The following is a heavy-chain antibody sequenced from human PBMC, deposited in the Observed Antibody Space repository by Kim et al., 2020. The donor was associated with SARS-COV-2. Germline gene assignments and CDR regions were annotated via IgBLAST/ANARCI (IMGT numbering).Heavy chain of an antibody. Sequence: SVKVSCKASGGTFSGFAINWVRQASGQAPEWMGGIMAVFGTPKYAQKFQARVTITADESTSTVYMEMNRLTSDDTAVYYCARTPPAMAYLELFDSWGQGTLVTVSS. CDR2: IMAVFGTP. V-gene: IGHV1-69*13. CDR3: ARTPPAMAYLELFDS. J-gene: IGHJ4*02. D-gene: IGHD5-18*01. CDR1: GGTFSGFA.